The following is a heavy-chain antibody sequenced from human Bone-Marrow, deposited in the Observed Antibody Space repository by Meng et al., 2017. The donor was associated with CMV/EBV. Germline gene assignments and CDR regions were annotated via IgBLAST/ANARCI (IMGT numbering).Heavy chain of an antibody. V-gene: IGHV4-61*01. CDR3: ARDLEQWLQGFGP. D-gene: IGHD6-19*01. J-gene: IGHJ5*02. CDR1: GGSVSSGSYY. Sequence: SETLSLTCTVSGGSVSSGSYYWSWIRQPPGKGLEWIGYIYYSGSTYYNPSLKSRLTISVDTSKNQFSLKLSSVTVADTAVYYCARDLEQWLQGFGPWGQGTLVTVSS. CDR2: IYYSGST.